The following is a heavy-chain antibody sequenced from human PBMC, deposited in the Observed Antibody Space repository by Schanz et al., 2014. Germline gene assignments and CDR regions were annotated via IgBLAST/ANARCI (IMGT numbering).Heavy chain of an antibody. CDR1: GFTFSNHA. J-gene: IGHJ4*02. CDR2: IGGSGDST. D-gene: IGHD3-10*01. CDR3: AKDQGSYGSGSYSYFDY. V-gene: IGHV3-23*01. Sequence: EVQLLESGGGLVQPGGSLRLSCAASGFTFSNHALSWVRQAPGKGLEWVSGIGGSGDSTHYADSVKGRFIISRDNSKNTLYLQMNSLRAEDTAVYYCAKDQGSYGSGSYSYFDYWGQGTLXTVSS.